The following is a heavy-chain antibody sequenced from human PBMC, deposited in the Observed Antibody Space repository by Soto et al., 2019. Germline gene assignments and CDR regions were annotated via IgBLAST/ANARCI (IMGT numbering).Heavy chain of an antibody. V-gene: IGHV4-39*01. J-gene: IGHJ4*02. D-gene: IGHD1-26*01. CDR2: IYHSGTT. CDR1: AGSINSGSHY. Sequence: QLQLQESRPGLVKPSETLSLTCTVSAGSINSGSHYWGWIRQPPGKGLEWIGCIYHSGTTYYNPSLKSRVALSVDTSKNQFSLRLNSVTAADTAVYYCARVGATETLDYWGQGTLVTVSS. CDR3: ARVGATETLDY.